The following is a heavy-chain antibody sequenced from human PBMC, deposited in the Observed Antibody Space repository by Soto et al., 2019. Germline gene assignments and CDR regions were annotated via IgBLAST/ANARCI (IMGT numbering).Heavy chain of an antibody. CDR2: ISYDGSNK. V-gene: IGHV3-30-3*01. J-gene: IGHJ4*02. CDR1: GFTFSSYA. CDR3: ARDRGDSWSYPGY. Sequence: ESGGGVVQPGRSLRLSCAASGFTFSSYAMHWVRQAPGKGLEWVAVISYDGSNKYYADSVKGRFTISRDNSKNTLYLQMNSLRAEDTAVYYCARDRGDSWSYPGYWGQGTLVTVSS. D-gene: IGHD1-26*01.